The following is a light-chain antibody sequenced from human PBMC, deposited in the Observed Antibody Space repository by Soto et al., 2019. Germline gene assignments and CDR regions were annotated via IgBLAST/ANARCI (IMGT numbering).Light chain of an antibody. V-gene: IGLV2-23*01. J-gene: IGLJ1*01. CDR2: DGS. Sequence: QSVLTQPASVSGSPGQSITISCTGSSSDVGTYNLVSWYQHYPGKAPKLIIYDGSKRPSGVSHRFSGSKSGNTASLTISGVQAEDEADYYCCSYAQSSTSLDVFGTGTKLTVL. CDR1: SSDVGTYNL. CDR3: CSYAQSSTSLDV.